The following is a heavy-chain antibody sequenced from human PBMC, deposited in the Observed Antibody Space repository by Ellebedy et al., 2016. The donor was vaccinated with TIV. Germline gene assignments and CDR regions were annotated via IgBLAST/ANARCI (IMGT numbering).Heavy chain of an antibody. D-gene: IGHD3-10*01. V-gene: IGHV1-58*02. CDR1: GFTFTSSA. J-gene: IGHJ4*02. CDR3: AAWGSASYYGSGSLFDY. Sequence: AASVKVSCKASGFTFTSSAMQWVRQARGQRLEWIGWIVVGSGNTNYAQKFQERVTITRDMSTSTAYMELSSLRSEDTAVYYCAAWGSASYYGSGSLFDYWGQGTLVTVSS. CDR2: IVVGSGNT.